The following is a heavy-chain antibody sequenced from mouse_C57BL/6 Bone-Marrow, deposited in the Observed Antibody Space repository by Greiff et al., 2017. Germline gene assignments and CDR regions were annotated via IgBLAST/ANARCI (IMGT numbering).Heavy chain of an antibody. D-gene: IGHD2-4*01. CDR1: GYTFTSYG. Sequence: VQVVESGAELARPGASVKLSCKASGYTFTSYGISWVKQRTGQGLEWIGEIYPRSGNTYYNEKFKGKATLTADKSSSTAYMELRSLTSEDSAVYFCARGWGLRRGGDFDYWGQGTTLTVSS. CDR3: ARGWGLRRGGDFDY. CDR2: IYPRSGNT. V-gene: IGHV1-81*01. J-gene: IGHJ2*01.